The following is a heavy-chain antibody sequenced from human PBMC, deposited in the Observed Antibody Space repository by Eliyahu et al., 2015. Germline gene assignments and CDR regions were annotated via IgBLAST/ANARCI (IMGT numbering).Heavy chain of an antibody. Sequence: QVQLQQWGAGLLKPSETLSLTCAVYGGSFSGYYWTWIRQPPGMGLEWIGEINYSGGTNYNPSLKSRVTISIDTSKDQFSLRLTSVTAADTSVYYCARGNYASSGFHALDIWGQGTMVTVSS. V-gene: IGHV4-34*01. J-gene: IGHJ3*02. CDR3: ARGNYASSGFHALDI. CDR2: INYSGGT. CDR1: GGSFSGYY. D-gene: IGHD3-22*01.